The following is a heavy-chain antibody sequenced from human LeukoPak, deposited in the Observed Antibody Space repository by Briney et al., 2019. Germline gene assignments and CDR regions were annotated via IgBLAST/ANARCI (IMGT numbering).Heavy chain of an antibody. CDR1: GYTFTSYY. CDR2: INPGGGST. J-gene: IGHJ4*02. V-gene: IGHV1-46*01. Sequence: ASVKVSCKASGYTFTSYYIHWVRQAPGQGLEWMGVINPGGGSTTYAQKFQGRVTVTRDTSTSTVHMELGSLRFEDTAMYYCALPFRGYTYGASGGGADYWGQGTLVTVSS. CDR3: ALPFRGYTYGASGGGADY. D-gene: IGHD5-18*01.